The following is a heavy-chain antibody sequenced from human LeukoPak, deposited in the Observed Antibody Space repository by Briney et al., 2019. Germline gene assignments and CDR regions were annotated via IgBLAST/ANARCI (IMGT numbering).Heavy chain of an antibody. Sequence: SETLSLTCAVSGGSISSGGYSWSWIRQPPGKGLEWIGSIYYSGSTYYNPSLKSRVTISVDTSKNQFSLKLSSVTAADTAVYYCARSRVVPAAIPVHISYWFDPWGQGTLVTVSS. CDR1: GGSISSGGYS. J-gene: IGHJ5*02. D-gene: IGHD2-2*02. CDR3: ARSRVVPAAIPVHISYWFDP. CDR2: IYYSGST. V-gene: IGHV4-30-2*03.